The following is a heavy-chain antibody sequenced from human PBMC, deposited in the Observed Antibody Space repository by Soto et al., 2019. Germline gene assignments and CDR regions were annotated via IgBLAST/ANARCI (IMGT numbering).Heavy chain of an antibody. V-gene: IGHV1-24*01. J-gene: IGHJ4*02. CDR2: FDPEDGET. CDR1: GYTLTELS. Sequence: VASVKVSCKVSGYTLTELSMHWVRQAPGKGLEWMGGFDPEDGETIYAQKFQGRVTMTEDTSTDTAYMELSSLRSEDTAVYYCAAGYSSSFAIDYWGQGTLVTVSS. D-gene: IGHD6-13*01. CDR3: AAGYSSSFAIDY.